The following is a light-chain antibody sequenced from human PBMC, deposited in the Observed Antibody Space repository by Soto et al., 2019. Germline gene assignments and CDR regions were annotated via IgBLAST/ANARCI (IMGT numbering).Light chain of an antibody. CDR1: QSVGSN. Sequence: EIVMTQSPATLSVSPGERASLSCRASQSVGSNLAWYQQTAGQAPRLLIYGASTRATGIPARFSGSGSGTVFPLTISRLHSEDFAVYSCQQYTNWPYTFGQGTKLEIK. J-gene: IGKJ2*01. V-gene: IGKV3-15*01. CDR3: QQYTNWPYT. CDR2: GAS.